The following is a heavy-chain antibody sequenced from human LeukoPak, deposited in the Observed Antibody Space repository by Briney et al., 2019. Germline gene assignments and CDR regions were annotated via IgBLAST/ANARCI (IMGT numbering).Heavy chain of an antibody. J-gene: IGHJ4*02. CDR3: AREEVFGGPDYAGNGFDY. CDR1: GFTFSSYS. Sequence: GGSLRLSCAVSGFTFSSYSMNWVRQAPGKGPEWVSYISSSSSTIYYADSVKARFTISRDNAQNSLYLQMNSLRAEDTAVYYCAREEVFGGPDYAGNGFDYWGQGTLVTVSS. V-gene: IGHV3-48*01. D-gene: IGHD4-23*01. CDR2: ISSSSSTI.